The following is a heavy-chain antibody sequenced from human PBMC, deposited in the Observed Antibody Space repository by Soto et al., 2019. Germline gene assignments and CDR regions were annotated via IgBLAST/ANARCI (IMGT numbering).Heavy chain of an antibody. J-gene: IGHJ6*02. V-gene: IGHV3-9*01. CDR1: GFTFDDYA. CDR2: ISWNSGSI. D-gene: IGHD2-15*01. CDR3: AKTVAATAYYYYGMDV. Sequence: EVQLVESGGGLVQPGRSLRLSCAASGFTFDDYAMHWVRQAPGKGLEWVAGISWNSGSIGYADSVKVRFTISRDNAKNSLYLQMNSLSAEDTALYYCAKTVAATAYYYYGMDVWGQGTTVTVSS.